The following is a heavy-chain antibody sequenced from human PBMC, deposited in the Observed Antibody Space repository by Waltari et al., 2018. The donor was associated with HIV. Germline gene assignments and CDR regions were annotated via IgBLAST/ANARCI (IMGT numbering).Heavy chain of an antibody. J-gene: IGHJ4*02. CDR2: INPSGGST. CDR3: AREWEGYYDSSGYYGY. V-gene: IGHV1-46*01. D-gene: IGHD3-22*01. CDR1: GYTFTSYY. Sequence: VQLVQSGAEVKKPGASVKVSCKASGYTFTSYYMHWVRQAPGQGLEWMGIINPSGGSTSYAQKFQGRVTMTRDTSTSTVYMELSSLRSEDTAVYYCAREWEGYYDSSGYYGYWGQGTLVTVSS.